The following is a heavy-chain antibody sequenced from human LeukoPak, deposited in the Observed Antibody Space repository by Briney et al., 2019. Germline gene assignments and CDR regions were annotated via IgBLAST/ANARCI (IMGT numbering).Heavy chain of an antibody. CDR3: AKGGYQLLYDWFDP. V-gene: IGHV3-9*01. D-gene: IGHD2-2*02. CDR2: ISWNSGSI. J-gene: IGHJ5*02. Sequence: GGSLRLSCAASGFTFDDYAMHWVRRAPGKGLEWVSGISWNSGSIGYADSVKGRFTISRDNAKNSLYLQMNSLRAEDTALYYCAKGGYQLLYDWFDPWGQGTLVTVSS. CDR1: GFTFDDYA.